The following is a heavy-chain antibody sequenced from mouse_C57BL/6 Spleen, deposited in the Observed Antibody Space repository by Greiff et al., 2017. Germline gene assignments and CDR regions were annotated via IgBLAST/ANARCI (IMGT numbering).Heavy chain of an antibody. J-gene: IGHJ4*01. CDR2: ILPGSGST. Sequence: VQLQQSGAELMKPGASVKLSCKATGYTFTGSWIEWVKQRPGHGLEWIGEILPGSGSTNYNEKFKGKATFTADTSSNTAYMQLSSLTTEDSAIYYCARPRYYGRSGDYAMDYWGQGTSVTVSS. V-gene: IGHV1-9*01. CDR3: ARPRYYGRSGDYAMDY. D-gene: IGHD1-1*01. CDR1: GYTFTGSW.